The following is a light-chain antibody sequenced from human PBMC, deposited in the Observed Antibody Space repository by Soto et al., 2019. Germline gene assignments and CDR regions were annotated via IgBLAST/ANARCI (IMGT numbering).Light chain of an antibody. V-gene: IGKV1-39*01. J-gene: IGKJ5*01. CDR3: QQSYIPPFT. CDR2: ATS. Sequence: DIQMIQSPSSLSASVGDRVTITCRPSQTISTFLNWFQQKPGKAPKLLLDATSSLHTGVPSRFSGGGSGTYLTLTISSLQPEDFATYDCQQSYIPPFTFGQGTRLEIK. CDR1: QTISTF.